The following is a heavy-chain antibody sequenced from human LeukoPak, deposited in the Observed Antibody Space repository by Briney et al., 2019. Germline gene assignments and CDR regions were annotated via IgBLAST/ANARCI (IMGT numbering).Heavy chain of an antibody. CDR1: GFTFSNYW. CDR2: INKDGSIT. Sequence: GGSLRLSCVASGFTFSNYWMHWVRQAPGKGPEWVSRINKDGSITNFADSVKGRFTISRDNVKNTVYLQMNSLRAEDTAVYYCAKGALRAVAPYDYWGQGTLVTVSS. V-gene: IGHV3-74*01. D-gene: IGHD6-19*01. CDR3: AKGALRAVAPYDY. J-gene: IGHJ4*02.